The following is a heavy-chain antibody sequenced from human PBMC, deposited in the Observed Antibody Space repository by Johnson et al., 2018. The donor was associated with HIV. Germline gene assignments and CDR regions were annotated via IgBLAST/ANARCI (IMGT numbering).Heavy chain of an antibody. J-gene: IGHJ3*02. Sequence: EQLVESGGGLVQPGRSLRLSCAASGFTFDDYGMSWVRQGPGKGLEWVSVIYSGGTTYYADSVKGRFTISRDNSNNTLYLQMNSLRAEDTAVYYCARDNIVLMVGGAFDIWGQGTMVTVSS. CDR2: IYSGGTT. CDR1: GFTFDDYG. D-gene: IGHD2-8*01. V-gene: IGHV3-66*02. CDR3: ARDNIVLMVGGAFDI.